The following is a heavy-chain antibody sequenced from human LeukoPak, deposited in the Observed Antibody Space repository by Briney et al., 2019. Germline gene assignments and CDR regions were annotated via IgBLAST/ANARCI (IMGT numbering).Heavy chain of an antibody. CDR1: GGTFSSYA. D-gene: IGHD3-22*01. CDR2: IIPIFGTA. Sequence: GASVKVSCKASGGTFSSYAISWVRQAPGQGLEWMGGIIPIFGTANYAQKFQGRATITTDESTSTAYMELSSLRSEDTAVYYCARDHSSGYYSYWGQGTLVTVSS. CDR3: ARDHSSGYYSY. J-gene: IGHJ4*02. V-gene: IGHV1-69*05.